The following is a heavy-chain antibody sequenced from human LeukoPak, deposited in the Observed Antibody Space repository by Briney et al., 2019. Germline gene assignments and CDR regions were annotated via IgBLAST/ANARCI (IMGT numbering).Heavy chain of an antibody. CDR1: GFTFSSYG. CDR3: ARPGSAFDI. CDR2: INSGSSTI. V-gene: IGHV3-48*04. Sequence: GGTLRLSCAASGFTFSSYGMTWVRQAPGKGLEWLSYINSGSSTIYYADSVKGRFTISRDNAKNSLYLQMNSLRAEDTAVYYCARPGSAFDIWGQGTMVTVSS. D-gene: IGHD2-15*01. J-gene: IGHJ3*02.